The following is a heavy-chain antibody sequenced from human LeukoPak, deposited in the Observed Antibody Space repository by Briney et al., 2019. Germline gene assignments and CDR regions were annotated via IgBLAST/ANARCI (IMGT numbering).Heavy chain of an antibody. J-gene: IGHJ6*02. CDR1: GYTFTGYY. D-gene: IGHD6-13*01. V-gene: IGHV1-2*02. CDR3: ARVGSYSSSWYFDYYYGMDV. Sequence: GASVKVSCKASGYTFTGYYMHWVRQAPGQGLEGMGWINPNSGGTNYAQKFQGRVTMTRDTSISTAYMELSRLRSDDTAVYYCARVGSYSSSWYFDYYYGMDVWGQGTTVTVSS. CDR2: INPNSGGT.